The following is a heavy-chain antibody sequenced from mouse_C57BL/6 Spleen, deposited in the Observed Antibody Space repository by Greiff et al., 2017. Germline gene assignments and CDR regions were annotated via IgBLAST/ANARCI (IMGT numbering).Heavy chain of an antibody. CDR3: ARDLGYGSSYWYFDV. D-gene: IGHD1-1*01. Sequence: EVMLVESGGGLVKPGGSLKLSCAASGFTFSSYAMSWVRQTPEKRLEWVATISDGGSYTYYPDNVKGRFTISRDNAKNNLYLQMSHLKSEDTAMYYCARDLGYGSSYWYFDVWGTGTTVTVSS. V-gene: IGHV5-4*01. CDR2: ISDGGSYT. J-gene: IGHJ1*03. CDR1: GFTFSSYA.